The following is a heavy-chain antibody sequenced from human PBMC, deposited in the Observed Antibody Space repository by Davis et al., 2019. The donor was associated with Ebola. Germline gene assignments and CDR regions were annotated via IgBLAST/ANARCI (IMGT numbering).Heavy chain of an antibody. J-gene: IGHJ5*02. D-gene: IGHD2-8*01. CDR2: INHSGST. Sequence: SETLSLTCAVYGGSFSGYYWSWIRQPPGKGLEWIGEINHSGSTSYNPSLNSRVTISVDTSKNQFSLKLSSVTAADTAVDYCARHIGLMVYAQFDPWGQGTLVTVSS. CDR1: GGSFSGYY. V-gene: IGHV4-34*01. CDR3: ARHIGLMVYAQFDP.